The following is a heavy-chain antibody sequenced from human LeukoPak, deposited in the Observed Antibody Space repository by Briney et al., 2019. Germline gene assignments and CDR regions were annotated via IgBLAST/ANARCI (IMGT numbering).Heavy chain of an antibody. D-gene: IGHD5-18*01. V-gene: IGHV4-34*01. CDR1: GGSFSGYY. CDR3: ARQDTAMVRKTYYFDY. CDR2: INHSGST. J-gene: IGHJ4*02. Sequence: PSETLSLTCAVYGGSFSGYYWSWIRQPPGKGLGWIGEINHSGSTNYNPSLKSRVTISVDTSKNQFSLKLSSVTAADTAVYYCARQDTAMVRKTYYFDYWGQGTLVTVSS.